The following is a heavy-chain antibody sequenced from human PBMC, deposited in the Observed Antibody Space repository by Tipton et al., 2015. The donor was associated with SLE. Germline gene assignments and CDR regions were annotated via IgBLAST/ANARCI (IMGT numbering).Heavy chain of an antibody. CDR2: IYYSGST. V-gene: IGHV4-59*01. Sequence: LRLSCAASGFTFSSYEMNWVRQAPGKGLEWIGYIYYSGSTNYNPSLKSRVTISVDTSKNQFSLKLSSVTAADTAVYYCARHGVVVPAALRGWFDPWGQGTLVTVSS. CDR3: ARHGVVVPAALRGWFDP. D-gene: IGHD2-2*01. CDR1: GFTFSSYE. J-gene: IGHJ5*02.